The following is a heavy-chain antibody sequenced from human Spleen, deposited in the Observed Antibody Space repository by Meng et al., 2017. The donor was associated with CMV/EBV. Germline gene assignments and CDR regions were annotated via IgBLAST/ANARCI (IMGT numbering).Heavy chain of an antibody. CDR1: AYTFTSDS. J-gene: IGHJ4*02. CDR2: IRPRDAYA. CDR3: GRDKLLRGIDY. V-gene: IGHV1-46*01. D-gene: IGHD3-16*01. Sequence: QVQLVQSGAEVKKPGASVKISCMTSAYTFTSDSIHWVRQAPGQGLEWLGIIRPRDAYAEYAQRVQGRVSMTRDTSTNTVFMELSSLRSEDTAVYYCGRDKLLRGIDYWGQGTLVTVSS.